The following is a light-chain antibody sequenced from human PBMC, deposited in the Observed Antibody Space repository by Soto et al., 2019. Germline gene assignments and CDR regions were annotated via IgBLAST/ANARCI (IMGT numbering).Light chain of an antibody. V-gene: IGKV3D-15*01. CDR2: GAS. J-gene: IGKJ5*01. Sequence: EAVMTQSPGPLSVSPGESATPSCGTSQSVSSNLAWYQQKPGQAPRLLIYGASTRATGIPARFSGSGSGTEVTLTISYLRPEEFATYYCQQSYSTPITFGQGTRL. CDR3: QQSYSTPIT. CDR1: QSVSSN.